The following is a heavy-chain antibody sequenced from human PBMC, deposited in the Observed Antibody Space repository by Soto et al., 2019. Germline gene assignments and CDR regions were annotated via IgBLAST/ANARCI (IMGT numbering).Heavy chain of an antibody. CDR2: VSSTGATI. D-gene: IGHD2-8*02. V-gene: IGHV3-48*01. CDR1: GVSLISYS. CDR3: TRDGLPKNVLIPVEGMDV. J-gene: IGHJ6*02. Sequence: PVGSQRHSYRVSGVSLISYSVTWVRQTPGKGLELIAYVSSTGATIHDADSVRGRFTISRDHAKNSVYLQMNSLRAEDTAVYYCTRDGLPKNVLIPVEGMDVWGQGTTVTVS.